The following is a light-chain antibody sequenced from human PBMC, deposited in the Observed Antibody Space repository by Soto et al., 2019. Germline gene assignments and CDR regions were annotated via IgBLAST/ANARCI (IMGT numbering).Light chain of an antibody. CDR2: GAS. CDR3: QQFSSYPLT. Sequence: EIVLTQSPGTLSLSPGERATLSCRASQSVSSSYLAWYQQKPGQAPRLLIYGASSRATGIPDRFNGSGSGTDFTLTISRLEPEDFAVYYCQQFSSYPLTFGGGTKVDIK. CDR1: QSVSSSY. V-gene: IGKV3-20*01. J-gene: IGKJ4*01.